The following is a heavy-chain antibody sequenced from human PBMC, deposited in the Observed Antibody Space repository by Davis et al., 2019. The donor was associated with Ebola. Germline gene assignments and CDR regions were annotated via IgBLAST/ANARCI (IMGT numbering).Heavy chain of an antibody. CDR3: ARDSALGEGYFDY. CDR1: GFTFDDYA. CDR2: IYYSGST. D-gene: IGHD1-26*01. V-gene: IGHV4-59*01. Sequence: ESLKISCAASGFTFDDYAMTWIRQPPGKGLEWIGYIYYSGSTDYSPSLRGRVTISLDTSKNQFSLRLSSVTAADTAIYYCARDSALGEGYFDYWGQGTLVTVSS. J-gene: IGHJ4*02.